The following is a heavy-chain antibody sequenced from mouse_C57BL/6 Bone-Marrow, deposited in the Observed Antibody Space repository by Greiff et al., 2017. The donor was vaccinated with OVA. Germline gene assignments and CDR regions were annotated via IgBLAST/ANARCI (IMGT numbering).Heavy chain of an antibody. Sequence: VQLKESVAELVRPGASVKLSCTASGFNIKNTYMHWVKQRPEQGLEWIGRIDPANGNTKYAPKFQGKATITADTSSNTAYLQLSSLTSEDTAIYYCARGYYGSSAWFAYWGQGTLVTVSA. CDR3: ARGYYGSSAWFAY. V-gene: IGHV14-3*01. J-gene: IGHJ3*01. D-gene: IGHD1-1*01. CDR2: IDPANGNT. CDR1: GFNIKNTY.